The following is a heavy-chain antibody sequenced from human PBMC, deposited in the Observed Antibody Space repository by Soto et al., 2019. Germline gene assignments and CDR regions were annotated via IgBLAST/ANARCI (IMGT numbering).Heavy chain of an antibody. Sequence: QVQLVESGGGLVKPGGSLRLSCAASGFTFSDYYMSWIRQAPGKGLEWVSYISSSSSYTNYADSVKGRFTISRDNAKNSLYLQMNSLRAEDTAVYYCARGRVIADRFDPWGQGTLVTVSS. CDR3: ARGRVIADRFDP. D-gene: IGHD6-13*01. CDR2: ISSSSSYT. V-gene: IGHV3-11*05. CDR1: GFTFSDYY. J-gene: IGHJ5*02.